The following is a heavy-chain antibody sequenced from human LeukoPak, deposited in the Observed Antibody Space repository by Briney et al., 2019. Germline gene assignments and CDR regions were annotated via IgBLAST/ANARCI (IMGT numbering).Heavy chain of an antibody. J-gene: IGHJ4*02. CDR3: ARTITVIERYFDF. D-gene: IGHD3-22*01. CDR1: SGSFSGYY. Sequence: PSETLSLTCAVYSGSFSGYYWGWIRQPPGKGLEWIGSIDYSGSTYYNPSLKSRVTISVDTSKNQFSLNLSSVTAADTAVYYCARTITVIERYFDFWGQGTLVTASS. V-gene: IGHV4-34*01. CDR2: IDYSGST.